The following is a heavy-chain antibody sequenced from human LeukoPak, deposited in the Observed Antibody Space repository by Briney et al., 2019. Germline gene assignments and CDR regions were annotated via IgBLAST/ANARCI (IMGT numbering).Heavy chain of an antibody. D-gene: IGHD5-18*01. CDR3: ARDRLGYSYGPEVDY. CDR1: GFTVSSNY. V-gene: IGHV3-30-3*01. Sequence: GGPLRLSCAASGFTVSSNYMSWVRQAPGKGLEWVAVISYDESNKYYADSVKGRFTISRDNSKNTLYLQMNSLRAEDTAVYYCARDRLGYSYGPEVDYWGQGTLVTVSS. J-gene: IGHJ4*02. CDR2: ISYDESNK.